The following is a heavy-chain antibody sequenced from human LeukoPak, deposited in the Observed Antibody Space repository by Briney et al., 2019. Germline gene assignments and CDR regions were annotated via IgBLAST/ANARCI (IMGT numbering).Heavy chain of an antibody. CDR1: GGSISSSSYY. Sequence: SETLSLTCTVSGGSISSSSYYWSWIRQPAGKGLEWIGRIYTSGSTNYNPSLKSRVTMSVDTSKNQFSLKLSSVTAADTAVYYCARETPYSSSWTVFDYWGQGTLVTVSS. CDR3: ARETPYSSSWTVFDY. D-gene: IGHD6-13*01. J-gene: IGHJ4*02. CDR2: IYTSGST. V-gene: IGHV4-61*02.